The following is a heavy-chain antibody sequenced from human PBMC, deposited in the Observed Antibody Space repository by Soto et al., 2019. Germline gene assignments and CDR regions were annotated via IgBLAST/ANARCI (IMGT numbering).Heavy chain of an antibody. CDR1: GFTFSSYA. D-gene: IGHD6-19*01. V-gene: IGHV3-23*01. J-gene: IGHJ4*02. Sequence: GGSLRLSCAASGFTFSSYAMSWVRQAPGKGLEWVSAISGSGGSTYYADSVKGRFPISRDNSKNTLYLQMNSLRAEDTAVYYCAKAVVGVIAVAGHDYWGQGTLVTVSS. CDR3: AKAVVGVIAVAGHDY. CDR2: ISGSGGST.